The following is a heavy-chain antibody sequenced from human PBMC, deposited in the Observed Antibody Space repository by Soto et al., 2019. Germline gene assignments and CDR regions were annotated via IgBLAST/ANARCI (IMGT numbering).Heavy chain of an antibody. V-gene: IGHV4-31*01. CDR1: GGSISSGGYY. CDR3: AREKVGVIYS. J-gene: IGHJ4*02. D-gene: IGHD3-16*01. Sequence: QVQLQESGPGLVKPSQTLSLTCTVSGGSISSGGYYWSWIRQHPGKVLEWIGYIYYRGSTYNKPSLKSQVTISVDTPKNQFSLKLSSLTAADTAVYYCAREKVGVIYSWGQGTLVTVSS. CDR2: IYYRGST.